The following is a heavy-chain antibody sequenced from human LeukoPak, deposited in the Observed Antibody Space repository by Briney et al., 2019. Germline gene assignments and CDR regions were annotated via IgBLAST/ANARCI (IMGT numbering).Heavy chain of an antibody. D-gene: IGHD3-3*01. CDR1: GGSISSYY. CDR3: ARDSGDFWSGYTPYFDY. J-gene: IGHJ4*02. V-gene: IGHV4-4*07. CDR2: IYTSGST. Sequence: SETLSLTCAVSGGSISSYYWSWIWQPAGKGLEWIGRIYTSGSTNYNPSLKSRVTMSVDTSKNQFSLKLSSVTAADTAVYYCARDSGDFWSGYTPYFDYWGQGTLVTVSS.